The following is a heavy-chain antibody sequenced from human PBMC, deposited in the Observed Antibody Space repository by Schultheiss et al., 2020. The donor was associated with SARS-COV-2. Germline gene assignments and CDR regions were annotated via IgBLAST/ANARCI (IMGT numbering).Heavy chain of an antibody. CDR2: IVVGSGNT. CDR1: GFTFTSSA. Sequence: SVKVSCKASGFTFTSSAVQWVRQARGQRLEWIGWIVVGSGNTNYAQKFQGRVTITADKSTSTAYMELSSLRSEDTAVYYCASGKRLADPDYWGQGTLVTVSS. J-gene: IGHJ4*02. D-gene: IGHD6-25*01. CDR3: ASGKRLADPDY. V-gene: IGHV1-58*01.